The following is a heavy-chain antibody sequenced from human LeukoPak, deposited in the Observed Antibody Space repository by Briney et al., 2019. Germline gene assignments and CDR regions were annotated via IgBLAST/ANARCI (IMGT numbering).Heavy chain of an antibody. D-gene: IGHD2-21*02. J-gene: IGHJ4*02. CDR1: GFTFSAYG. CDR2: IWWDGSNK. CDR3: AKECGGGCSDDY. V-gene: IGHV3-30*02. Sequence: GGSLTLSCAASGFTFSAYGMHWVRRAPGKGLEWVAFIWWDGSNKYYADSVKGRFTISRDNSKNTLYLQMNSLRLEDTAVFYCAKECGGGCSDDYWGQGTLLTVSS.